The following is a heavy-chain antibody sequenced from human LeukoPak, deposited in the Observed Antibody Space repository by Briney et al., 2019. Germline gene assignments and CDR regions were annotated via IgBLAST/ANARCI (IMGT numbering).Heavy chain of an antibody. CDR2: ISSSSSYI. J-gene: IGHJ5*02. V-gene: IGHV3-21*01. CDR1: GFTVSNNY. CDR3: SYSLRFDP. D-gene: IGHD1-26*01. Sequence: PGGSLRLSCAASGFTVSNNYMSWVRQAPGKGLEWVSSISSSSSYIYYADSVKGRFTISRDNAKNSLYLQMNSLRAEDTAVYYCSYSLRFDPWGQGTLVTVSS.